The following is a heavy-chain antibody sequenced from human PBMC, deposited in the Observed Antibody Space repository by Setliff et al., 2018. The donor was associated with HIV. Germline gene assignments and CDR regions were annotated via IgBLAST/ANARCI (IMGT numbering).Heavy chain of an antibody. CDR1: GFTFSSYS. D-gene: IGHD3-3*01. CDR3: ARGFVLRFLEWSMPDAFDI. V-gene: IGHV3-21*01. Sequence: ETLSLTCAASGFTFSSYSMNWVRQAPGKGLEWVSFISRTSSYIYYADSLKGRFTISRDNAKNSLYLQMNSLRAEDTAVYYCARGFVLRFLEWSMPDAFDIWGQGTMVTVSS. J-gene: IGHJ3*02. CDR2: ISRTSSYI.